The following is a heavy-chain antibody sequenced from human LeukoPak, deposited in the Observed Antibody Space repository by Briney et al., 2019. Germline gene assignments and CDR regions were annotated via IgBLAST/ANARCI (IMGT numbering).Heavy chain of an antibody. J-gene: IGHJ2*01. V-gene: IGHV3-7*01. CDR1: GFTISTYW. CDR3: ASGQGWHFDL. Sequence: GGSLRLSCGASGFTISTYWMIWVRHAPGKGLECVANIKPDGREKNYVDSVKGRFTVSRDNSRNSLFLQMNNLRAADTGVYYCASGQGWHFDLWGRGTLVTVSS. CDR2: IKPDGREK.